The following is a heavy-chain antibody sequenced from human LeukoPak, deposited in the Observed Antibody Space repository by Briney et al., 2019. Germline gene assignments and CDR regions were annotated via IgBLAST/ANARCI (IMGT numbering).Heavy chain of an antibody. V-gene: IGHV3-23*01. CDR2: ISGSGGST. Sequence: GGSLRLSCAASGFTFSSYAMSWVRQAPGKGVEGVSAISGSGGSTYYADSVKGRFTISRDNSKNTLYLQMHSLRAEDTAVYYCAKVYYGDYVYWFDPWGQGTLVTVSS. J-gene: IGHJ5*02. CDR3: AKVYYGDYVYWFDP. CDR1: GFTFSSYA. D-gene: IGHD4-17*01.